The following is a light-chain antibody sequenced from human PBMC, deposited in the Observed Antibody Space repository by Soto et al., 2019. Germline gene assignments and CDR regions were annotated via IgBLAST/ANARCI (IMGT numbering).Light chain of an antibody. CDR3: QQYESSPRT. V-gene: IGKV3-20*01. J-gene: IGKJ1*01. CDR2: DTS. CDR1: QSVSSSY. Sequence: EIVLTQSPGTLSLSPGERVTLSCRASQSVSSSYLAWYQQKPGQAPRLLIYDTSSRATGIPDRFSGSGSGTDFTLTISRLEPEDFAVYYCQQYESSPRTFGQGTKVEIK.